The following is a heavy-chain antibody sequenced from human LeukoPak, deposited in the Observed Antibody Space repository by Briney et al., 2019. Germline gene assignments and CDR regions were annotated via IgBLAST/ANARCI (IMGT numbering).Heavy chain of an antibody. V-gene: IGHV3-7*01. Sequence: GGSLRLSCAASGFTFSSYWMSWVRQAPGKGLEWVANIKEDGSEKYYVDPVKGRFTVSRDNAENSLYLQMNSLRAEDTAVYYCARDSLYSSSWSLFYWGQGTLVTVST. J-gene: IGHJ4*02. CDR1: GFTFSSYW. CDR2: IKEDGSEK. D-gene: IGHD6-13*01. CDR3: ARDSLYSSSWSLFY.